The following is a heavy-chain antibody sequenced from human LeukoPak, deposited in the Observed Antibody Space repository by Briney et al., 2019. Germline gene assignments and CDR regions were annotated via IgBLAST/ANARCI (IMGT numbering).Heavy chain of an antibody. CDR2: ISAYNGNT. D-gene: IGHD5-12*01. V-gene: IGHV1-18*01. Sequence: ASVKVSCKASGYTFTSYGINWVRQAPGQGLEWMGWISAYNGNTNYAQKLQGRVTMTTDTSTSTAYMELRSLRSDDAAVYYCARDDALVATGSFDYWGQGTLVTVSS. CDR3: ARDDALVATGSFDY. J-gene: IGHJ4*02. CDR1: GYTFTSYG.